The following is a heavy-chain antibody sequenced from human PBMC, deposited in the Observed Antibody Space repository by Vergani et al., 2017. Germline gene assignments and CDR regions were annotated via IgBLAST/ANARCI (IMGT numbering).Heavy chain of an antibody. V-gene: IGHV3-30*01. D-gene: IGHD3-3*01. Sequence: QVQLVESGEGVVQPGRSLRLSCAASGFTFSSYAMHWVRQAPGKGLEWVAVISYDGSNKYYADSVKGRFTISRDNSKNTLYLQMNSLRAEDTAVYYCARDSKYDFWSGYYYYYYGMDVWGQGTTVTVSS. CDR1: GFTFSSYA. CDR3: ARDSKYDFWSGYYYYYYGMDV. J-gene: IGHJ6*02. CDR2: ISYDGSNK.